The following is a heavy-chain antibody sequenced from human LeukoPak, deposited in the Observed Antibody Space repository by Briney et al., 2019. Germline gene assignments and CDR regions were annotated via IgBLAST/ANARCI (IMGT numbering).Heavy chain of an antibody. D-gene: IGHD2-2*01. Sequence: ASVKVSCKASGYTFTGYYMHWVRQAPGQGLEWMGWINPNSGGTNYAQKFQGRVTMTRDTSISTAYMELSRLRSDDTAVYYCASAYCSSTSCYWPGIYRLDPWGQGTLVTVSS. CDR3: ASAYCSSTSCYWPGIYRLDP. J-gene: IGHJ5*02. CDR2: INPNSGGT. V-gene: IGHV1-2*02. CDR1: GYTFTGYY.